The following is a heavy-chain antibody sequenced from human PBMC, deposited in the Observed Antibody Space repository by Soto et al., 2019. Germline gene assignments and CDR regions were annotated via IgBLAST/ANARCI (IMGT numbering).Heavy chain of an antibody. D-gene: IGHD5-18*01. CDR3: AKEADSTMVTALVY. CDR1: GFSFSSYG. J-gene: IGHJ4*02. CDR2: ISYDGSYK. V-gene: IGHV3-30*18. Sequence: PGGSLRLSCAASGFSFSSYGIHWVRQAPGKGPEWVAVISYDGSYKYYADSVKGRFTISRDNSKNTLHLQMGSLRAEDTAVYYCAKEADSTMVTALVYWGQGILVTVSS.